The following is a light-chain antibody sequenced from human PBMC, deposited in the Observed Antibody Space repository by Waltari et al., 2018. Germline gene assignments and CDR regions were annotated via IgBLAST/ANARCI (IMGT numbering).Light chain of an antibody. Sequence: DIVITQSPDSLALSLGERATINCKSSHSSSNEDSLAWYQQKPGQPPKLLIYRASTRESGVPDRFSGSGSGTDFTLTITSVQAEDVAVYYCLQCYNTPYTFGQGTRLEIK. J-gene: IGKJ2*01. V-gene: IGKV4-1*01. CDR3: LQCYNTPYT. CDR1: HSSSNEDS. CDR2: RAS.